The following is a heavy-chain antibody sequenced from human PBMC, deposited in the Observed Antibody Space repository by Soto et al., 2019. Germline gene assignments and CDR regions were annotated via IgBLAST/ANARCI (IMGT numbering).Heavy chain of an antibody. CDR3: ARVHYYDRSGYHLIDY. CDR2: INPSGGST. Sequence: QVQLVQSGAEVKKPGASVKVSCTASGYTFTSYYMHWVRQAPGQGLEWMGIINPSGGSTSYAQKVQGRLTMSKDTSTSTVYMELSSLRSQDTDVYYCARVHYYDRSGYHLIDYWGQRTMFTVSS. V-gene: IGHV1-46*01. CDR1: GYTFTSYY. D-gene: IGHD3-22*01. J-gene: IGHJ4*02.